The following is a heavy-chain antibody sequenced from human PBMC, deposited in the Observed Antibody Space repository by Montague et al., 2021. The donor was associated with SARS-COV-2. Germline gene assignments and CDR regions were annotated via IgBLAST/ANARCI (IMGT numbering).Heavy chain of an antibody. J-gene: IGHJ4*02. Sequence: SDTLSLTCSFSGRSISTGSYYWGWIRQPPRKGLEWIGSIYYSGDTYYNPSLKSRVTISVDTSKNQFSLRLSSVTAADTAVYYCVRGGDYTDYGRVDYWGQGTLVIVSS. CDR3: VRGGDYTDYGRVDY. CDR2: IYYSGDT. D-gene: IGHD4-11*01. V-gene: IGHV4-39*01. CDR1: GRSISTGSYY.